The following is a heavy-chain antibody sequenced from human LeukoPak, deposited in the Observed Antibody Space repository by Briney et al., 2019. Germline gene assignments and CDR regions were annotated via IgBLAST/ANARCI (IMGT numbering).Heavy chain of an antibody. CDR2: INHSGST. V-gene: IGHV4-34*01. CDR3: ARMEQWLPRDAFDI. CDR1: GGSFSGYY. J-gene: IGHJ3*02. D-gene: IGHD6-19*01. Sequence: SETLSLTCAVYGGSFSGYYWSWIRQPPGKGLEWIGEINHSGSTNYNPSLKSRVTISVDTSKNQFSLKLSSVAAADTAVYYCARMEQWLPRDAFDIWGQGTMVTVSS.